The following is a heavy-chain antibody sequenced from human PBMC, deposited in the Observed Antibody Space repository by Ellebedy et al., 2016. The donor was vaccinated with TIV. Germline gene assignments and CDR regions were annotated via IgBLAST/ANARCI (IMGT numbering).Heavy chain of an antibody. CDR1: RFPFSSYW. J-gene: IGHJ3*01. CDR3: ARDMAWGNERVNDALDL. CDR2: SSGSSLTI. V-gene: IGHV3-48*04. Sequence: GESLKISCAAARFPFSSYWMSWVRQAPGKGLEWISYSSGSSLTIYYADSVKGRFTISRDNAKNSVYLQMSSLTAEDTAVYYCARDMAWGNERVNDALDLWGQGTMVTVS. D-gene: IGHD7-27*01.